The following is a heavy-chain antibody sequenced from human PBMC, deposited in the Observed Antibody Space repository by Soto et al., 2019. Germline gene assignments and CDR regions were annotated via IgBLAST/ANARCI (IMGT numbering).Heavy chain of an antibody. Sequence: GASVKVSCKASGGTFSSYAISWVLQAPGQGLEWMGGIIPIFGTANYAQKFQGRVTITADESTSTAYMELSSLRSEDTAVYYCARLVADYGMDVWGQGTTVTVSS. V-gene: IGHV1-69*13. CDR1: GGTFSSYA. D-gene: IGHD5-12*01. CDR2: IIPIFGTA. J-gene: IGHJ6*02. CDR3: ARLVADYGMDV.